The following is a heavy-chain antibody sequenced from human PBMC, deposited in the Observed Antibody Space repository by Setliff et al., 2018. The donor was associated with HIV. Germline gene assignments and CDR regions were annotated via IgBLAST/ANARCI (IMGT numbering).Heavy chain of an antibody. CDR1: GYTFTSYS. CDR2: INPGGGST. D-gene: IGHD3-22*01. J-gene: IGHJ4*02. Sequence: ASVKVSCKASGYTFTSYSMHWVRQAPGQGREWMGMINPGGGSTSYAQKFQGRVTLTRDTSTSTVYMEMSSLRSEDTAVYYCARVEYYYDSSGYYYDYWGQGTLVTVSS. V-gene: IGHV1-46*01. CDR3: ARVEYYYDSSGYYYDY.